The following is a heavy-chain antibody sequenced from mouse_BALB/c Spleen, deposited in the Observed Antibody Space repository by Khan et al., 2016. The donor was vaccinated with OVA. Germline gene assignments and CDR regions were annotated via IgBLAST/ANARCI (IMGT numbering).Heavy chain of an antibody. J-gene: IGHJ3*01. V-gene: IGHV1-77*01. CDR3: AREWAAWFPY. CDR2: IYPGSGNI. Sequence: QVQLQQSGAELARPGASVKLSCKASGYTFTDYYINWMKQRTGQGLEWIGEIYPGSGNIYYNETFKGTATLTADKSSSTAYMQLSSLTSEDSAVYFCAREWAAWFPYWGQGTLVNVSA. CDR1: GYTFTDYY.